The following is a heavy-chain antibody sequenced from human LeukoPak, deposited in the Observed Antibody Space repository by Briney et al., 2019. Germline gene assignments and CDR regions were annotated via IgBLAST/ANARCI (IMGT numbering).Heavy chain of an antibody. J-gene: IGHJ4*02. Sequence: PSETLSLTCTVSSGSITSYYWNWIRQPAGKGPEWIGRIYSSGSTDYNPSLKSRVTMSVDTSKNQFSLNLSSVTAADSAVYYCARARGRLLLVDYWGQGTLVTVSS. D-gene: IGHD2-15*01. CDR3: ARARGRLLLVDY. V-gene: IGHV4-4*07. CDR1: SGSITSYY. CDR2: IYSSGST.